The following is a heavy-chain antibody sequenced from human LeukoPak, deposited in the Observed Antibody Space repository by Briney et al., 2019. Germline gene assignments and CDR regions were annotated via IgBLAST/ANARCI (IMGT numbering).Heavy chain of an antibody. CDR1: GGSFSGYY. V-gene: IGHV4-34*01. CDR2: INHSGST. Sequence: PSETLSLTCAVYGGSFSGYYWSWIRQPPGKGLEWIGEINHSGSTNYNPSLKSRVTISVDTSKNQFSLKLSSVTAADTAVYYCARGPDIVVVVAAYFDYWCQGTLVTVSS. J-gene: IGHJ4*02. D-gene: IGHD2-15*01. CDR3: ARGPDIVVVVAAYFDY.